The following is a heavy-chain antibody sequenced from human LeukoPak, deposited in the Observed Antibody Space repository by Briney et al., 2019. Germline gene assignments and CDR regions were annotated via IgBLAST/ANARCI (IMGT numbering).Heavy chain of an antibody. D-gene: IGHD2-2*01. CDR1: GYTFTSYD. Sequence: GASVKVSCKASGYTFTSYDINWVRQATGQGLEWMGWINPNSGGTNYAQKFQGRVTMTRDTSISTAYMELSRLRSDDTAVYYCARESSTLNYYYYYYMDVWGKGTTVTVSS. CDR2: INPNSGGT. J-gene: IGHJ6*03. CDR3: ARESSTLNYYYYYYMDV. V-gene: IGHV1-2*02.